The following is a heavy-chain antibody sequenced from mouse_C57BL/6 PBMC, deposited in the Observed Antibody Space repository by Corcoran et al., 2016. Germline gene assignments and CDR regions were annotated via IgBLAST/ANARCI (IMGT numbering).Heavy chain of an antibody. CDR3: ARDYYGSRSRGCAMDY. V-gene: IGHV1-26*01. CDR2: INPNNGGT. D-gene: IGHD1-1*01. Sequence: EVQLQQSGPELVKPGASVKISCKASGYTFTDYYMNWVKQSHGKSLELIGDINPNNGGTSYNQKFKGKATLTVDKSSSTAYMELRSLTSEDSAVYYCARDYYGSRSRGCAMDYWCQGTSVTVSS. CDR1: GYTFTDYY. J-gene: IGHJ4*01.